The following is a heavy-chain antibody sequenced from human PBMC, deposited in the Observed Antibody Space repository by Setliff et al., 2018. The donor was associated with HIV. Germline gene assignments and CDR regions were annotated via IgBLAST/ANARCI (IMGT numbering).Heavy chain of an antibody. V-gene: IGHV4-61*02. CDR2: IYSNGKT. J-gene: IGHJ4*02. CDR3: ARESPDGLDY. Sequence: PSETLSLTCTVSGGSISSRSYHWSWLRQPAGKGLEWIGRIYSNGKTDYNPSLKSRVTISEDTSKNQFSLKVNSVTAADTAMYFCARESPDGLDYWGQGSLVTVSS. CDR1: GGSISSRSYH. D-gene: IGHD2-8*01.